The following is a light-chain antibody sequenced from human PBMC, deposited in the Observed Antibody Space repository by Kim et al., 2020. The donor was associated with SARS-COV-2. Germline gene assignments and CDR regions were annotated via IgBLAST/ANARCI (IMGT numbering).Light chain of an antibody. CDR1: QLGDKY. J-gene: IGLJ2*01. CDR3: QAWDTTVV. CDR2: QDK. Sequence: SYELTQPPSVSVSPGQTAIITCSGDQLGDKYVCWYQQRPGQSPVLVIYQDKNRPSGIPERFSGSNSGNTATLTISGTQAMDEADYYCQAWDTTVVFGGGTKLTVL. V-gene: IGLV3-1*01.